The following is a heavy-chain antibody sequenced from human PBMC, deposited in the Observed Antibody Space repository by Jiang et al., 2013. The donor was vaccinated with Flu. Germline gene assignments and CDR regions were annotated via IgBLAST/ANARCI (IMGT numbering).Heavy chain of an antibody. Sequence: VQLLESGGDLVQPGGSLRLSCAASGFTFSRYSMNWVRQAPGKGLEWISFISSSSGTIYYADSVKGRFTISRDNAQHSLYLQLNSLRDEDTAVYYCARPSVSYGDYEPYFYNYPMDVWGQGTTVTVSS. CDR1: GFTFSRYS. D-gene: IGHD4-17*01. V-gene: IGHV3-48*02. CDR3: ARPSVSYGDYEPYFYNYPMDV. CDR2: ISSSSGTI. J-gene: IGHJ6*02.